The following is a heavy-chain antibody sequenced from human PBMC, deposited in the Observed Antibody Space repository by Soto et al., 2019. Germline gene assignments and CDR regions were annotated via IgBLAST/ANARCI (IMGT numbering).Heavy chain of an antibody. Sequence: PSETLSLTCSVSGASIKSGDNFWTWIRQRPGKGLEWIGYIYRDGATYYNPSLKSRVSLSVDTSKNEFSLRVTSVTAADTAIYYCARHEHRDFVDRFDYWGRGPLVTVSS. V-gene: IGHV4-31*02. CDR2: IYRDGAT. CDR3: ARHEHRDFVDRFDY. J-gene: IGHJ4*02. D-gene: IGHD2-21*02. CDR1: GASIKSGDNF.